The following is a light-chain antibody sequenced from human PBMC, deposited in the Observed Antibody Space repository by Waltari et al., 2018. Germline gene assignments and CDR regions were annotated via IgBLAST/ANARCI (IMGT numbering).Light chain of an antibody. Sequence: QSVLTQPPSVSGAPGQRVTISCTGSRSNIGAGYAVHWYQQLPGTAPKLLIYATFNRPSGAPERFSGSKSGTSASLAITGLQAEDEADDYCPSYDSDLSSWVFGGGSELTVL. CDR2: ATF. J-gene: IGLJ3*02. CDR3: PSYDSDLSSWV. CDR1: RSNIGAGYA. V-gene: IGLV1-40*01.